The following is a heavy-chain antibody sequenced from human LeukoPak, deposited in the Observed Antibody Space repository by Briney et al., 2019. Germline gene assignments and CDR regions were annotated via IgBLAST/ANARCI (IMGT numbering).Heavy chain of an antibody. V-gene: IGHV3-64*01. J-gene: IGHJ4*02. CDR1: GFTFSSYA. Sequence: GGSLRLSCAASGFTFSSYAMHWVRQAPGKGLEYVSAISSNGGSTYYANSVKGRFTISRDNSKNTLYLQMGSLRAEDMAVYYCARWGQLAFDYWGKVTLVTVSS. CDR3: ARWGQLAFDY. D-gene: IGHD6-6*01. CDR2: ISSNGGST.